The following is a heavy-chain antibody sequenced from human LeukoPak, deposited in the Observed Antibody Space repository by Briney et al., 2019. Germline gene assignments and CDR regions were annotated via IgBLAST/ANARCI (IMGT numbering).Heavy chain of an antibody. Sequence: PSETLSLTCTVSGGSISSYYWSWIRQPPGKGLEWIGYIYYSGSTNYNPSLTSRVTISVDTSKNQFSLKLSSVTAADTAVYYCARSPYYMDVWGKGTTVTVSS. CDR1: GGSISSYY. J-gene: IGHJ6*03. CDR3: ARSPYYMDV. CDR2: IYYSGST. V-gene: IGHV4-59*01.